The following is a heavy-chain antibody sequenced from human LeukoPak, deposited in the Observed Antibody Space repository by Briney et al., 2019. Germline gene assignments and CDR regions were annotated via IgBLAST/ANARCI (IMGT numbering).Heavy chain of an antibody. CDR3: ARFRSGSSREFDY. D-gene: IGHD1-26*01. CDR1: GGSISSYY. J-gene: IGHJ4*02. CDR2: IYYSGST. V-gene: IGHV4-59*01. Sequence: PSETLSLTCTVSGGSISSYYWSWIRQPPGKGLEWIGYIYYSGSTNYNPSLKSRVTISVDTSKNQFSLKLSSATAADTAVYYCARFRSGSSREFDYWGQGTLVTVSS.